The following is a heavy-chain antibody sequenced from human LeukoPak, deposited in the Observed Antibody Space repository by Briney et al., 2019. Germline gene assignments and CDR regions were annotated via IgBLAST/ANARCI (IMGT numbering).Heavy chain of an antibody. J-gene: IGHJ4*02. CDR2: IYYSGST. Sequence: SETLSLTCTVSGGSISSSSYYWGWIRQPPGKGLEWIGSIYYSGSTYYNPSLKSRVTISVDTSKNQFSLKLSSVTAADTAVYYCARGSDSSSSEFDYWGQGTLVTVSS. CDR3: ARGSDSSSSEFDY. V-gene: IGHV4-39*07. CDR1: GGSISSSSYY. D-gene: IGHD6-6*01.